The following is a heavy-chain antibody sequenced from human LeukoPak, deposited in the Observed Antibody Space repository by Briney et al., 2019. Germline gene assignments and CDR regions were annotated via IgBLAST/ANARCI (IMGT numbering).Heavy chain of an antibody. V-gene: IGHV4-4*07. CDR3: ARLAHYYDSSGYFDY. Sequence: SETLSLTCTVSGGSISSYYWSWIRQPAGKGLEWIGRIYTSGSTNYNPSLKSRVTMSVDTSKNQFSLKLSSVTAADTAVYYCARLAHYYDSSGYFDYWGQGTLVTVSS. J-gene: IGHJ4*02. CDR1: GGSISSYY. D-gene: IGHD3-22*01. CDR2: IYTSGST.